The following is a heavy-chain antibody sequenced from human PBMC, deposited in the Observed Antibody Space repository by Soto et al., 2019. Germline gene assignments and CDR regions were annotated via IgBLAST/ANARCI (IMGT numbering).Heavy chain of an antibody. CDR2: IYYSGST. D-gene: IGHD3-3*01. J-gene: IGHJ3*02. Sequence: PSETLSLTCTVSGGSISSYYWRWIRQPPGKGLEWIGYIYYSGSTHYNPSLKSRVTISVDTSKNQFSLKLSSVTAADTAVYYCATSVALESLLQSAFDIWGQGRMVT. CDR1: GGSISSYY. V-gene: IGHV4-59*01. CDR3: ATSVALESLLQSAFDI.